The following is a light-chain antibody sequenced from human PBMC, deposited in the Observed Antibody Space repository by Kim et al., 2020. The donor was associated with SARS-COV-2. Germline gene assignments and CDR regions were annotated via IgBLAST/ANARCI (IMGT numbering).Light chain of an antibody. J-gene: IGLJ3*02. CDR1: SGHSSNP. CDR2: LNSDGSH. V-gene: IGLV4-69*01. Sequence: SVKLTCPLSSGHSSNPIAWHQQQAEKGPRYLMTLNSDGSHSKGDGIPDRFSGSSSGAERYLTISGLQSDDEADYYCQTWGTGIWVFGGGTQLTVL. CDR3: QTWGTGIWV.